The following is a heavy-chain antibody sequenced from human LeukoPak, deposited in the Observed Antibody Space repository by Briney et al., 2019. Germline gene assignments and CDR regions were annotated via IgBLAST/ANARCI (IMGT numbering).Heavy chain of an antibody. CDR3: GRLYNYYMDV. V-gene: IGHV4-4*07. CDR2: IYTSGST. Sequence: PSETLSLTCTVSGGSISSYYWSWIRQPAGQGLGWVGHIYTSGSTNHNPSLKSRVTMSVDTSKNQFSLKLSSVTAADTAVYYCGRLYNYYMDVWGKGTTVTVSS. J-gene: IGHJ6*03. D-gene: IGHD3-10*01. CDR1: GGSISSYY.